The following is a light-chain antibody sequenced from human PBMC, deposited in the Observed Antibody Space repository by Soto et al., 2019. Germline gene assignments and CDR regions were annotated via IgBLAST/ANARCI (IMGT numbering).Light chain of an antibody. CDR1: SSDVGGYNY. Sequence: QSALTQPASVSGSPGQSITISCTGTSSDVGGYNYVSWYQQHPGKAPKLIIYDVSDRPSGVSNRFSGSKSGNTASLTISGIQAEDSAAYYCSSYTSSSVIFGVGTKVTVL. CDR3: SSYTSSSVI. V-gene: IGLV2-14*01. J-gene: IGLJ2*01. CDR2: DVS.